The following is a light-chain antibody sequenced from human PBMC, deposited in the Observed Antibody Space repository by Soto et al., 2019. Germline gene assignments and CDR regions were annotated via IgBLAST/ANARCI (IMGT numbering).Light chain of an antibody. V-gene: IGKV1-12*01. Sequence: DIQMTQSPSSVSASVGDTVTITCRASQAINNWLAWYQQKPGKAPNLLIYAAFTLQSEVPSRFSGSGSGSDFTLTIHSLQPDDFATYYCQQANSFPLTFGGGTKVEFK. CDR2: AAF. CDR1: QAINNW. CDR3: QQANSFPLT. J-gene: IGKJ4*01.